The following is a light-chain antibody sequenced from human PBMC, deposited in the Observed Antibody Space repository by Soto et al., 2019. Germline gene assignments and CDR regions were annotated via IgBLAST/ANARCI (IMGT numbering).Light chain of an antibody. J-gene: IGLJ2*01. Sequence: QSVLTKPPTASGTPGQRVTISCSGSSSNIGRNYVFWFQQLPGRAPKLLIYNSNQRPSGVPDRFSGSKSGTSASLAISGLRSGDEADYYCATWDDSLSAVVFGGGTKVTVL. CDR3: ATWDDSLSAVV. CDR1: SSNIGRNY. CDR2: NSN. V-gene: IGLV1-47*01.